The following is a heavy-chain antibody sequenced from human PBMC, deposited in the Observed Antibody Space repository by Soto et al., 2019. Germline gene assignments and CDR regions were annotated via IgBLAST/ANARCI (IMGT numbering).Heavy chain of an antibody. J-gene: IGHJ4*02. Sequence: GGSLRLSCAASGFTFSSYAMSWVRQAPGKGLEWVSAISGSGGSTYYADSVKGRFTISRDNSKNTLYLQMNSLRAEDTAVYYCAKDHRGSYFRGFAATFDYWGQGTLVTVSS. CDR1: GFTFSSYA. D-gene: IGHD1-26*01. CDR2: ISGSGGST. CDR3: AKDHRGSYFRGFAATFDY. V-gene: IGHV3-23*01.